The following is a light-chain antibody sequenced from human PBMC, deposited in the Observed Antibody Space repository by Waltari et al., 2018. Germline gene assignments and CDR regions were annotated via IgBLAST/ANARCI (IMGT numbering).Light chain of an antibody. CDR2: DVY. CDR1: QSVGSQ. Sequence: DIFLTQSPVTLSVSPGERVTLSCRASQSVGSQLAWYQQKAGQAPRLLIHDVYNRAAGIPARFSGSGSGTDFSLTINSPEPEDSAVYFCQQRSEWPITFGGGTKVEIK. J-gene: IGKJ4*01. V-gene: IGKV3-11*01. CDR3: QQRSEWPIT.